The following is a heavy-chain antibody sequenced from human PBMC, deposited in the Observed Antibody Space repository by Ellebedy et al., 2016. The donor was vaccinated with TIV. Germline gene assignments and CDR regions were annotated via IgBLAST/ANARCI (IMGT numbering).Heavy chain of an antibody. CDR1: GFTFSDHY. V-gene: IGHV3-72*01. CDR2: TKNRANSYTI. D-gene: IGHD2-8*02. Sequence: GGSLRLSCAASGFTFSDHYMDWVRLAPGKGLEWIGRTKNRANSYTIEYAASVKGRFTISRDDSKNSVYLQMNSLKTEDTALYYCARWDSGACRDWGQGTLVTVSS. J-gene: IGHJ4*02. CDR3: ARWDSGACRD.